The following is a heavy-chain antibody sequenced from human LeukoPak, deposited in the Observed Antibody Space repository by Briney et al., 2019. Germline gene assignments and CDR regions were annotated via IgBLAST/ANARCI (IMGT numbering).Heavy chain of an antibody. D-gene: IGHD2-15*01. Sequence: SETLSLTCTASGGSISYYYWSWIRQSPGKGLEWIGYIYYNGITNYTPSLTSRVTISVDMSKNQFSLKVTSVTAADTAIYYCARKGGHFDYWGQGTLVTVSS. CDR1: GGSISYYY. CDR3: ARKGGHFDY. CDR2: IYYNGIT. J-gene: IGHJ4*02. V-gene: IGHV4-59*01.